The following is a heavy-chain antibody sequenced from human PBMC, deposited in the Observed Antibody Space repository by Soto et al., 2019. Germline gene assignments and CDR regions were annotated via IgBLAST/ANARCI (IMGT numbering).Heavy chain of an antibody. D-gene: IGHD6-13*01. CDR2: IYYSGST. CDR3: ARDHSEDSSSWSLYYYGMDV. CDR1: GGSISSGDYY. J-gene: IGHJ6*02. V-gene: IGHV4-30-4*01. Sequence: SETLSLTCTVSGGSISSGDYYWSWIRQPPGKGLEWIGYIYYSGSTYYNPSLKSRVTISVDTSKNQFSLKLSSVTAADTAVYYCARDHSEDSSSWSLYYYGMDVWGQGTTVTVSS.